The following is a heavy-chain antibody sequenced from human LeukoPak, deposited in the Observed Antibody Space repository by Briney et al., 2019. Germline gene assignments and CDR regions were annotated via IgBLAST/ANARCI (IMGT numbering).Heavy chain of an antibody. J-gene: IGHJ4*02. CDR1: GYTFTGYF. CDR3: ARDLYNWNDEGYFDY. Sequence: GASVKVSCKASGYTFTGYFMHWVRQAPGQGLEWMGWINPNSGGTNYAQKFQGRVTMTRDTSISTAYMELSRLRSDDTAVYYCARDLYNWNDEGYFDYWGQGTLVILSS. CDR2: INPNSGGT. V-gene: IGHV1-2*02. D-gene: IGHD1-1*01.